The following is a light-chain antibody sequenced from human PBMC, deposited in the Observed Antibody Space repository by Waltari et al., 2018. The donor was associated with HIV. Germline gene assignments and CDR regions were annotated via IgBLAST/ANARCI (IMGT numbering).Light chain of an antibody. J-gene: IGKJ1*01. CDR1: QSVPNNY. Sequence: EFVLTQSPGTLSLSPGERATLSCRASQSVPNNYLTWYQKKVGQAPRLLIYGSSTRATDIPSRFTGSGSGADFTLTITRLEPEDFAVYDCQRYGTSPQWTFGQGTKVEIK. CDR2: GSS. CDR3: QRYGTSPQWT. V-gene: IGKV3-20*01.